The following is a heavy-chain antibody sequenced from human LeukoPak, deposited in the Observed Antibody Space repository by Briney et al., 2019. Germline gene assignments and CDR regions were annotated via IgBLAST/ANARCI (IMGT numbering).Heavy chain of an antibody. J-gene: IGHJ4*02. CDR1: GLTFSSYG. V-gene: IGHV3-30*03. CDR3: ARDHIWGYGYYFDY. D-gene: IGHD2-15*01. Sequence: GGSLRLSCAASGLTFSSYGMQWVRQAPGKGLEWVAVISYDGANKYYVDSVKGRFTISRDNSKNTLFLQMNSLRAEDTAVYYCARDHIWGYGYYFDYWGQGTLVTVSS. CDR2: ISYDGANK.